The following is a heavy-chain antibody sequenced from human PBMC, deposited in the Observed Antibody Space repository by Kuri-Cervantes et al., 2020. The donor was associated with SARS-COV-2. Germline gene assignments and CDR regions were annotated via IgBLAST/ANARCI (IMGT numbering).Heavy chain of an antibody. CDR2: ISYDGSNK. J-gene: IGHJ4*02. CDR3: ANGLIWGLDY. Sequence: LSLTCAVSGFTFTSYAMHWVRQAPGKGLEWVALISYDGSNKYYADSVKGRFTISRDNSKNTLYLQMNSLRAEDTAVYYCANGLIWGLDYWGQGTLVTVSS. V-gene: IGHV3-30*18. CDR1: GFTFTSYA. D-gene: IGHD7-27*01.